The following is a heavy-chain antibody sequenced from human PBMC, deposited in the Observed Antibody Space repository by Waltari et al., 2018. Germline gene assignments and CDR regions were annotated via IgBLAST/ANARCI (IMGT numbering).Heavy chain of an antibody. CDR2: INSDGSSS. Sequence: EVQLVESGGGLVQPGGSLRLSCAASGFTFSSYWMHWVRQAPGKGLVWVSRINSDGSSSSYADSVKGRFTISRDNAKNTLYLQMNSLRAEDTAVYYCARVRRDVTLTGENYFDYWGQGTLVTVSS. J-gene: IGHJ4*02. CDR1: GFTFSSYW. D-gene: IGHD7-27*01. CDR3: ARVRRDVTLTGENYFDY. V-gene: IGHV3-74*01.